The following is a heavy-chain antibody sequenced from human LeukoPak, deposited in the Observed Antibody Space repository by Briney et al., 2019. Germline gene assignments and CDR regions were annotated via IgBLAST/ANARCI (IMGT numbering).Heavy chain of an antibody. CDR2: IYYSGST. CDR1: GGSISSYY. CDR3: AGVRYFDWLLYGV. Sequence: SETLPLTCTVSGGSISSYYWSWIRQPPGKGLEWIGYIYYSGSTNYNPSLKSRVTISVDTSKNQFSLKLSSVTAADTAVYYCAGVRYFDWLLYGVWGQGTLVTVSS. V-gene: IGHV4-59*01. J-gene: IGHJ4*02. D-gene: IGHD3-9*01.